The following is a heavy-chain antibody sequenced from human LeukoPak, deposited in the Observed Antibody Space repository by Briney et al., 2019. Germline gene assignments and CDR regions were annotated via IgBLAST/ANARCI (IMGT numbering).Heavy chain of an antibody. CDR2: INQDGSQK. J-gene: IGHJ4*02. CDR1: GFSFSSFW. D-gene: IGHD6-19*01. V-gene: IGHV3-7*01. CDR3: ARELSSSGWYD. Sequence: GGSLRLSCAASGFSFSSFWMNWVRQAPGKGLEWVANINQDGSQKYYVDSVKGRFTISGDNAKNSLSLQMNSLRAEDSAVYYCARELSSSGWYDWGQGTLVSVSS.